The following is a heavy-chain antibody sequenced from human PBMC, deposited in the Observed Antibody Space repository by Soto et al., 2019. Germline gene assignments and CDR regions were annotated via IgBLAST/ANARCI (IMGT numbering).Heavy chain of an antibody. D-gene: IGHD2-15*01. V-gene: IGHV4-61*08. CDR2: IYYSGST. J-gene: IGHJ4*02. Sequence: SETLSLTCTVSGGSISSGDYYWSWIRQPPGKGLEWIGYIYYSGSTNYNPSLKSRVTISVGTSKNQFSLKLSSVTAADTAVYYCARRWGSAADYWGQGTLVTVSS. CDR3: ARRWGSAADY. CDR1: GGSISSGDYY.